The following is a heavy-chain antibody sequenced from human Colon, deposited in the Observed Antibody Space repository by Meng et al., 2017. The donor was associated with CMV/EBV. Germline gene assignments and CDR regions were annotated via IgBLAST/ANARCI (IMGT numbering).Heavy chain of an antibody. Sequence: GGSLRLSCTASGFTFSRYTMNWVRQAPGKGLVWVSRLKSDGSSTTYADSVKGRFTISRDNAKNTLYLQMNSLRGEDTAEYYCARDNYYGMDVWGQGTTVTVSS. CDR1: GFTFSRYT. J-gene: IGHJ6*02. CDR3: ARDNYYGMDV. V-gene: IGHV3-74*01. CDR2: LKSDGSST.